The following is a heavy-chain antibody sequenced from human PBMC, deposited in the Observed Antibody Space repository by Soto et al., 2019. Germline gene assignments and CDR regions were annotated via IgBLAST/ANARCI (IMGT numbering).Heavy chain of an antibody. CDR1: GFTFSSYA. J-gene: IGHJ5*02. D-gene: IGHD6-13*01. V-gene: IGHV3-23*01. Sequence: GGSLRLSCAASGFTFSSYAMSWVRQAPGKGLEWVSAISGSGGSTYYADSVKGRFTISRDNSKNTLYLQMNSLRAEDTAVYYCAKNGSSWYEYGEAFDPWGQGTLVTVSS. CDR2: ISGSGGST. CDR3: AKNGSSWYEYGEAFDP.